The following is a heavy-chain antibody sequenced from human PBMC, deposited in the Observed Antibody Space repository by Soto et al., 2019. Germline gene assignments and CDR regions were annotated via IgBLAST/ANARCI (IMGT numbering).Heavy chain of an antibody. CDR1: GFTFSSNG. CDR3: AKDNLGRVDYGMDV. D-gene: IGHD3-10*01. Sequence: QVQLVESGGGVVQPGRSLRLSCAASGFTFSSNGMHWVRQAPGKGLEWVAVISSDGSIKYYADSVQGRFTISRDNSKNTLYLQMNSLRAEDTAVYCCAKDNLGRVDYGMDVWGQGTTVTVSS. V-gene: IGHV3-30*18. CDR2: ISSDGSIK. J-gene: IGHJ6*02.